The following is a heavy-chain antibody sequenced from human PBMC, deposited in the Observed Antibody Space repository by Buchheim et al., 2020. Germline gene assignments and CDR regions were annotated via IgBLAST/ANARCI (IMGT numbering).Heavy chain of an antibody. D-gene: IGHD2-15*01. CDR3: ATGEASASSIAEYFQH. CDR1: GYTLTELS. J-gene: IGHJ1*01. V-gene: IGHV1-24*01. CDR2: FAPEDGET. Sequence: QVQLVQSGAEVKKPGASVKVSCKVSGYTLTELSMHWVRQAPGKGLEWMGGFAPEDGETIYAQKFQGRATMTEDKSTDPAHMELSSLRSEDTAVYYCATGEASASSIAEYFQHWGQGTL.